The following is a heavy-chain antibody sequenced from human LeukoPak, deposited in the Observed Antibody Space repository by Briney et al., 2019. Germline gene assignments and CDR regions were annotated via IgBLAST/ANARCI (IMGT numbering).Heavy chain of an antibody. CDR1: GFTFSSYS. D-gene: IGHD6-13*01. V-gene: IGHV3-21*01. Sequence: GGSLRLSCAASGFTFSSYSMSWVRQAPGKGLEWVSSISSSKTYIYYADSVKGRFTISRDNVKNSLYLQMNSLRAEDTAVYYCARVTSGITGGTYYYYYMDVWGKGTTVTISS. CDR2: ISSSKTYI. CDR3: ARVTSGITGGTYYYYYMDV. J-gene: IGHJ6*03.